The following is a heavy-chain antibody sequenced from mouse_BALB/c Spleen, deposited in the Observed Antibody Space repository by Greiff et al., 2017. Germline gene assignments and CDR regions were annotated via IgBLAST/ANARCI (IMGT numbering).Heavy chain of an antibody. D-gene: IGHD1-2*01. J-gene: IGHJ3*01. V-gene: IGHV5-9*03. Sequence: EVMLVESGGGLVKPGGSLKLSCAASGFTFSSYTMSWVRQTPEKRLEWVATISSGGGNTYYPDSVKGRFTISRDNAKNNLYLQMSSLRSEDTALYYCARCYGTWFAYWGQGTLVTVSA. CDR2: ISSGGGNT. CDR1: GFTFSSYT. CDR3: ARCYGTWFAY.